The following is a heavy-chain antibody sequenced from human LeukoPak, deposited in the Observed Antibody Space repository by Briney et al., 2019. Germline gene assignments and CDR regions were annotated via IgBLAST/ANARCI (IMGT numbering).Heavy chain of an antibody. J-gene: IGHJ4*02. CDR3: ATSRWSSGSYFADDY. D-gene: IGHD1-26*01. Sequence: PGGSLRLSCAASGFTFSSYGMHWVRQAPGKGLEWVAFIRYDGSNKYYADSVKGRFTISRDNSKNTLYLQMNSLRAEDTAVYYCATSRWSSGSYFADDYWGQGTLVTVSS. CDR1: GFTFSSYG. V-gene: IGHV3-30*02. CDR2: IRYDGSNK.